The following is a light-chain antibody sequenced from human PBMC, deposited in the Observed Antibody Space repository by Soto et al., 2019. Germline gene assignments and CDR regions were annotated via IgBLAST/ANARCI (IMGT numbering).Light chain of an antibody. CDR1: SSDVGSYNY. CDR2: DVR. V-gene: IGLV2-14*01. CDR3: SSYTSSSPLV. J-gene: IGLJ3*02. Sequence: QSVLTQPASVSGSPGQSITISCIGTSSDVGSYNYVSWYQEHPGKAPKLIIFDVRDRPSGVSDRFSGSKSGNTASLTISDLQADDEAHYYCSSYTSSSPLVFGGGTKLTVL.